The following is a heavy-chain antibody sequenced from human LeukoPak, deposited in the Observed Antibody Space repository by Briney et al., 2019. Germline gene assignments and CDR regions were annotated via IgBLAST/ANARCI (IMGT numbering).Heavy chain of an antibody. CDR2: IFHSGRT. CDR1: GYSISSGFY. Sequence: SETLSLTCSVSGYSISSGFYWGWIRQPPGKGLEWIGSIFHSGRTYYNPSLKSRITISVDTSKNQFSLKLSSVTAADTAVYYCARDIALVRVPDYWGQGTLVTVSS. CDR3: ARDIALVRVPDY. D-gene: IGHD3-10*01. V-gene: IGHV4-38-2*02. J-gene: IGHJ4*02.